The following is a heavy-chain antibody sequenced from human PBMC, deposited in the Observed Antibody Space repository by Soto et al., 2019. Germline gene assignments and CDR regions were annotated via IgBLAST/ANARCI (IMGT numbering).Heavy chain of an antibody. CDR1: GFIFRNQA. V-gene: IGHV3-23*01. Sequence: EVQLLESGGGLVQPGGSMRLSCAASGFIFRNQAMCWVRQGRGKGLEFVSCISGSGDEIFFLDSVKGRFAISRDNWENTLFLQMSSLRAEDTAVYYCARRGTYQWGHFDYWGQGVQVTVSS. D-gene: IGHD2-8*01. J-gene: IGHJ4*02. CDR3: ARRGTYQWGHFDY. CDR2: ISGSGDEI.